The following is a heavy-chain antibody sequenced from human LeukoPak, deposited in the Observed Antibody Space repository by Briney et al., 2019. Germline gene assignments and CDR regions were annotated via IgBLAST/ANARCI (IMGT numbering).Heavy chain of an antibody. Sequence: TSETLSLTCTVSGGSISSYYWSWIRQPAGKGLEWIGRIYTSGSTNYNPSLKSRVTISIDTSKNQFSLKLNSVTAADTAVYYCARDGGYSYAFDYWGQGTLVTVSS. V-gene: IGHV4-4*07. CDR2: IYTSGST. J-gene: IGHJ4*02. CDR3: ARDGGYSYAFDY. D-gene: IGHD5-18*01. CDR1: GGSISSYY.